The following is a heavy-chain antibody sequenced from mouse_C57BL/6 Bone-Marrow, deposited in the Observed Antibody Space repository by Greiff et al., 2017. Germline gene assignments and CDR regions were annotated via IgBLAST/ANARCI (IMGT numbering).Heavy chain of an antibody. CDR2: INPNNGGT. CDR3: ASWNLDYFDY. Sequence: VQLKQSGPELVKPGASVKISCKASGYTFTDYYMNWVKQSHGKSLEWIGDINPNNGGTSYNQKFKGKATLTVDKSSSTAYMELRSLTSEDSAVYYCASWNLDYFDYWGQGTTLTVSS. J-gene: IGHJ2*01. V-gene: IGHV1-26*01. CDR1: GYTFTDYY.